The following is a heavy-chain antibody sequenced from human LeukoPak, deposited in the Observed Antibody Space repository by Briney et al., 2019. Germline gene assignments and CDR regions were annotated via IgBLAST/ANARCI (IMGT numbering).Heavy chain of an antibody. CDR2: FGGGSA. CDR3: ARVSGSFDM. D-gene: IGHD3-10*01. V-gene: IGHV3-23*01. J-gene: IGHJ3*02. CDR1: GFTFTNYA. Sequence: GESLKISCAASGFTFTNYAMAWVRQAPGKGLEWVSAFGGGSAYYADSVKGRFTISRDNSKNTLYLQVNSLRADDTAVYYCARVSGSFDMWGQGTMVTVSS.